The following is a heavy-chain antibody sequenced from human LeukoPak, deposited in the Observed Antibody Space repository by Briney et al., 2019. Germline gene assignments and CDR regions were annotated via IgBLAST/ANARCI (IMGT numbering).Heavy chain of an antibody. D-gene: IGHD6-13*01. V-gene: IGHV3-33*06. CDR3: AKAYSSSWPNWFDP. CDR2: IWYDGSDK. Sequence: GGSLRLSCAASGFTFSNHGMHWVRQAPGKGLEWVAVIWYDGSDKYYADSVKGRFTISRDNSKNTLYLQMNSLRAEDTAVYYCAKAYSSSWPNWFDPWGQGTLVTVSS. CDR1: GFTFSNHG. J-gene: IGHJ5*02.